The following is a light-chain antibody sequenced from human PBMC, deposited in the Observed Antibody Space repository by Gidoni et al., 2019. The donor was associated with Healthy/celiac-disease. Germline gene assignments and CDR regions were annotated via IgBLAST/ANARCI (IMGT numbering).Light chain of an antibody. CDR1: SSDVGGYNY. CDR3: SSYTSSSTYV. J-gene: IGLJ1*01. CDR2: DVS. V-gene: IGLV2-14*01. Sequence: SALTQPASGSGSPGQAITISCTGTSSDVGGYNYVSWYQQHPGKAPKLMIYDVSTRPSGVSNRFSGSKSGNTASLTISGLQAEDEADYYCSSYTSSSTYVFGTGTKVTVL.